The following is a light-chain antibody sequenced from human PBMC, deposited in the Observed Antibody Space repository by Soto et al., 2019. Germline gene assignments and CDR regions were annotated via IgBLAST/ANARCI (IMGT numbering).Light chain of an antibody. CDR1: QSVSSN. V-gene: IGKV3-20*01. CDR2: GAS. Sequence: EIVMTQSPATLSVSPGERASLSCRASQSVSSNLAWYQQKPGQAPRLLFYGASSRATGIPDRFSGSGSGTDFILTISRLEPDDFAVYYCQQYSRSPWTFGQGTKVDIK. J-gene: IGKJ1*01. CDR3: QQYSRSPWT.